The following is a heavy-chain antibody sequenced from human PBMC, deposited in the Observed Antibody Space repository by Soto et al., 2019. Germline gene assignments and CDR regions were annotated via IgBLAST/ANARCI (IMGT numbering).Heavy chain of an antibody. Sequence: SETLSLTCTVSGGSISSYYWSWIRQPPGKGLEWIGYIYYSGSTNYNPSLKSRVTISVDTSKNQFSLKLSSVTAADTAVYYCARVVGYDFWSGALRRWFDPWGQGTRVTVSS. D-gene: IGHD3-3*01. CDR3: ARVVGYDFWSGALRRWFDP. V-gene: IGHV4-59*01. CDR1: GGSISSYY. J-gene: IGHJ5*02. CDR2: IYYSGST.